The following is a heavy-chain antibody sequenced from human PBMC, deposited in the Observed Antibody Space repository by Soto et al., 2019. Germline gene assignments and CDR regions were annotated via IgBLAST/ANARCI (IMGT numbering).Heavy chain of an antibody. CDR1: GVSISIGDYY. CDR3: ATGYKLLLNYYYGMDV. D-gene: IGHD2-2*01. CDR2: IYYSGST. V-gene: IGHV4-30-4*01. Sequence: TLCRTCPVSGVSISIGDYYWNWIRQPPGKGLEWIGYIYYSGSTYYNPSLKSRVTISVDTSKNQFSLKLSSVTAADTAVYYCATGYKLLLNYYYGMDVWGQGTKVIVYS. J-gene: IGHJ6*02.